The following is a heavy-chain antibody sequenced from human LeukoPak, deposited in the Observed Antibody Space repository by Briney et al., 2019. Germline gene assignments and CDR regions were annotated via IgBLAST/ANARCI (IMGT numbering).Heavy chain of an antibody. J-gene: IGHJ6*03. D-gene: IGHD5-18*01. V-gene: IGHV4-59*08. CDR1: GGSISSYY. Sequence: PSETLSLTCTVSGGSISSYYWSWIRQPPGKGLEWIGYIYYSGSTNYNPSLKSRVTISVDTSKNQFSLKLSSVTAADTAVYYCGRMDTAMGYYMDVWGKGTTVTVSS. CDR3: GRMDTAMGYYMDV. CDR2: IYYSGST.